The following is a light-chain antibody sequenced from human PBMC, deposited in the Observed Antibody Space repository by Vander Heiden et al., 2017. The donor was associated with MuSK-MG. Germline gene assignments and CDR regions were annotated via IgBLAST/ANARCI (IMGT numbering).Light chain of an antibody. CDR1: QSISSY. CDR3: QQSYSTPYT. V-gene: IGKV1-39*01. J-gene: IGKJ2*01. CDR2: AAS. Sequence: DIQMTQSPSSLSASVGDRVTITCRASQSISSYLNWYQQKPGKAPKLLIYAASSLQSGVPSRFSGSGSGTDFTLTISMLHPEDFATYYCQQSYSTPYTFGQGTKLEIK.